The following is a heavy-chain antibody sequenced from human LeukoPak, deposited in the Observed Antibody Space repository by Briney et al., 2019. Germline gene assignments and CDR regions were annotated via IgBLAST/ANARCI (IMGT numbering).Heavy chain of an antibody. D-gene: IGHD3-10*01. J-gene: IGHJ4*02. V-gene: IGHV3-21*01. CDR1: GFTFSSYS. CDR3: ARDLGHYGSGSYYNGIDY. CDR2: ISSSSSYI. Sequence: GGSLRLSCAASGFTFSSYSMNWVRQAPGKGLEWVASISSSSSYIYYADSVKGRFTISRDNAKNSLYLQMNSLRAEDTAVYYCARDLGHYGSGSYYNGIDYWGQGTLVTVSS.